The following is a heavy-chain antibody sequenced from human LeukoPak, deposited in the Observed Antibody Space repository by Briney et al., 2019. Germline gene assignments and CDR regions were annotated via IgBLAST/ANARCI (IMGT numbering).Heavy chain of an antibody. D-gene: IGHD6-13*01. CDR2: ISYDGSNK. J-gene: IGHJ4*02. CDR3: ARVEDGSSWSPFDY. V-gene: IGHV3-30-3*01. Sequence: PGGSLRLSCAASGFTFSSYAMHWVRQAPGKGLEWVAVISYDGSNKYYADSVKGRFTISRDNSKNTLYLQMNSLRAEDTAVYYCARVEDGSSWSPFDYWGQGTLVTVSS. CDR1: GFTFSSYA.